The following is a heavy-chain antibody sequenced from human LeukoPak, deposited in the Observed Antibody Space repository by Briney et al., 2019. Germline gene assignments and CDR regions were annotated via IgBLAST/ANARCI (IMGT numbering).Heavy chain of an antibody. CDR3: AELGITMIGGV. Sequence: GGSLRLSCAASGFSFSTYWMSWVRQAPGKGLEWVANIKQDRSEEYYGDSVKGRFTISRDNAMNSLYLQMNSLRAEDTAVYYCAELGITMIGGVWGKGTTVTISS. V-gene: IGHV3-7*01. J-gene: IGHJ6*04. CDR2: IKQDRSEE. CDR1: GFSFSTYW. D-gene: IGHD3-10*02.